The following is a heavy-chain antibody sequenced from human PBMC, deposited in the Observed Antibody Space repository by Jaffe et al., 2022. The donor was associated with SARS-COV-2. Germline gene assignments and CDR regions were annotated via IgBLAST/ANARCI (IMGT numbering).Heavy chain of an antibody. CDR2: IYSGGST. CDR3: ARDQVSSRWDGRKWYNQYNGMDV. V-gene: IGHV3-66*02. J-gene: IGHJ6*02. CDR1: GFTVTSNY. Sequence: EVQLVESGGGLVQPGGSLRLSCVASGFTVTSNYMTWVRQAPGKGLEWVSVIYSGGSTYYADSVKDRFTISRDNSKNTLFLQMNNLKTEDTAVYFCARDQVSSRWDGRKWYNQYNGMDVWGQGTTVSVSS. D-gene: IGHD6-13*01.